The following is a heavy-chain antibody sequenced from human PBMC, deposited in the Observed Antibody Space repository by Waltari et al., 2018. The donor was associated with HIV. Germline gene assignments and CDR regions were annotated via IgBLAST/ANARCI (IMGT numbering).Heavy chain of an antibody. CDR2: IYYSGST. Sequence: QLQLQESGPGLVKPSETLSLTCTVSVGSISSSSYYWGWIRQPPGKGLEWIGSIYYSGSTYYNPSLKSRVTISVDTSKNQFSLKLSSVTAADTAVYYCARRPLTTVTTGYFDYWGQGTLVTVSS. V-gene: IGHV4-39*01. CDR1: VGSISSSSYY. J-gene: IGHJ4*02. CDR3: ARRPLTTVTTGYFDY. D-gene: IGHD4-17*01.